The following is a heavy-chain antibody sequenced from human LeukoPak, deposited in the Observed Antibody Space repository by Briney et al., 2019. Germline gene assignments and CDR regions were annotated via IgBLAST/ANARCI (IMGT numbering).Heavy chain of an antibody. Sequence: KASETLSLTCTVSGGSISSYYWSWIRQPPGKGLEWIGYIYYSGSTNYNPSLKSRVTISVDTSKNQFSLRLSSVTAADTAVYYCARGGYYGSGSDPFDYWGQGTLVTVSS. D-gene: IGHD3-10*01. CDR1: GGSISSYY. CDR3: ARGGYYGSGSDPFDY. J-gene: IGHJ4*02. V-gene: IGHV4-59*01. CDR2: IYYSGST.